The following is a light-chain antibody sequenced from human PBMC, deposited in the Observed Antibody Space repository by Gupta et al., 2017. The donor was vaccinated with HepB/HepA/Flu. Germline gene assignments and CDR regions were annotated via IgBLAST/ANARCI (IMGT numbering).Light chain of an antibody. CDR1: LSYVGTYNR. V-gene: IGLV2-18*02. J-gene: IGLJ1*01. CDR2: EVS. CDR3: SSYTAYNTYV. Sequence: QSALPPPPSVSASPGQSVTSSCTGALSYVGTYNRVSWYQQPPGTAPKLVIYEVSKRPSGVPDRFSGSKSGNTASLTISGLRAEDEADYYCSSYTAYNTYVLGTGTKVTVL.